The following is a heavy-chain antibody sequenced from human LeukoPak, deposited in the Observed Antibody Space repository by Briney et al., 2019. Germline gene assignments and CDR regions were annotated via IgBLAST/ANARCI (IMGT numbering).Heavy chain of an antibody. Sequence: GGSLRLSCAASGFTFSSYAMHWVRQAPGKRLEYLLAVSSNGDSTYYANSVKGRFTISRDNSKNTLYLQMGRLRAEDMAVYYCARRGGYYFDYWGQGTLVTVSS. CDR1: GFTFSSYA. V-gene: IGHV3-64*01. J-gene: IGHJ4*02. D-gene: IGHD4-23*01. CDR3: ARRGGYYFDY. CDR2: VSSNGDST.